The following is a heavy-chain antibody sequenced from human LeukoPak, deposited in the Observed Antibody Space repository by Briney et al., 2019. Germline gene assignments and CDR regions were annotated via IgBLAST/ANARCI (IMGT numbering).Heavy chain of an antibody. Sequence: GGSLRLSCAASGFTFSSYEMNWVRQAPGKGLEWVSYISSSGSTIYYADSVKGRFTISRDNSKNTLSLQMNSLRPEGTAVYYCARVGTVTNFDYWGQGTLVTVSS. CDR2: ISSSGSTI. J-gene: IGHJ4*02. CDR1: GFTFSSYE. D-gene: IGHD4-17*01. CDR3: ARVGTVTNFDY. V-gene: IGHV3-48*03.